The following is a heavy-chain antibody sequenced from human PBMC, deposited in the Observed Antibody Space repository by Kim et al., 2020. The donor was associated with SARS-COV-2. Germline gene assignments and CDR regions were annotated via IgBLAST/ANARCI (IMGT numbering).Heavy chain of an antibody. CDR3: ARGGAAYTSGGMDV. CDR2: IYFNGAT. D-gene: IGHD6-19*01. CDR1: GDSITSGSYY. Sequence: SETLSLTCTVSGDSITSGSYYWGWLRQPPGKGLEWIGSIYFNGATYYNPSLKSRVTIFLDTSKIQFSLNLRSATAADTAVYYCARGGAAYTSGGMDVWG. J-gene: IGHJ6*02. V-gene: IGHV4-39*01.